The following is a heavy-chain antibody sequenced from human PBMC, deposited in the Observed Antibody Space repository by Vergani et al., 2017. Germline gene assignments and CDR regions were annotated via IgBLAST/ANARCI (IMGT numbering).Heavy chain of an antibody. CDR2: IYHSGST. CDR1: GGSISSSNW. CDR3: ASLSGWYGLGERYYYYGMDV. Sequence: QLQLQESGPGLVKPSETLSLTCTVSGGSISSSNWWSWVRQPPGKGLEWIGEIYHSGSTNYNPSLKSRVTISVDKSKNQFSLKLSSVTAADTAVYYCASLSGWYGLGERYYYYGMDVWGQGTTVTVSS. J-gene: IGHJ6*02. V-gene: IGHV4-4*02. D-gene: IGHD6-19*01.